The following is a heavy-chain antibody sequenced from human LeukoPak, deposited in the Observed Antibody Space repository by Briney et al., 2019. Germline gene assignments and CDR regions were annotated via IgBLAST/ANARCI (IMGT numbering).Heavy chain of an antibody. D-gene: IGHD3-3*01. V-gene: IGHV4-31*03. CDR3: ARDLGDFWRGRYFDY. CDR1: GVSISSGGYY. CDR2: IYYSGST. Sequence: NSSQTLSLTCTVSGVSISSGGYYWSWIRQHPGKGLEWIGYIYYSGSTYYNPSLKSRVTISVDTSKNQFSLKLSSVTAADTAVYYCARDLGDFWRGRYFDYWGQGTLVTVSS. J-gene: IGHJ4*02.